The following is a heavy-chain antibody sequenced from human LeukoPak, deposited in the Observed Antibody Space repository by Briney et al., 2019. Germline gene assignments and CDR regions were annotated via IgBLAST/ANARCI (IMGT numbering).Heavy chain of an antibody. CDR2: IWYDGSNK. D-gene: IGHD3-22*01. CDR3: ARPYYDSSGYYYWGNAFDI. CDR1: GFTFSSYG. Sequence: GGSLRLSCAASGFTFSSYGMHWVRQAPGKGLEWVAVIWYDGSNKYYADSVKGRFTISRDNSKNTLYLQMNSLRAEDTAVYYCARPYYDSSGYYYWGNAFDIWGQGTMVAVSS. V-gene: IGHV3-33*01. J-gene: IGHJ3*02.